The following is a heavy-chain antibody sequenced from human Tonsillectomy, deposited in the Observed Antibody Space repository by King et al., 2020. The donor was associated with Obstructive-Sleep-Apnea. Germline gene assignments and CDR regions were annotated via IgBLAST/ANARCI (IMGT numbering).Heavy chain of an antibody. J-gene: IGHJ6*03. V-gene: IGHV5-51*03. CDR2: IYPGDSDT. Sequence: QLVQSGAEVKKPGESLKISCKGSGYSFTSYWIGWVRQMPGKGLEWMGIIYPGDSDTRYSPSFQGQVTISADKSISTAYLQWSSLKASDTAMYYCARRAGRGAVAGPYYYDVYVWGKGTPVTVSS. D-gene: IGHD6-19*01. CDR1: GYSFTSYW. CDR3: ARRAGRGAVAGPYYYDVYV.